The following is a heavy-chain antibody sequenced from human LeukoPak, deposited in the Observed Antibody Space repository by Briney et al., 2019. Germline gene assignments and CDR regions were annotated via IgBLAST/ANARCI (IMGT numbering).Heavy chain of an antibody. CDR3: ARGSSDAEYSSSWYDY. J-gene: IGHJ4*02. V-gene: IGHV4-39*07. CDR2: IYYSGCT. CDR1: GGSISSSSYY. D-gene: IGHD6-13*01. Sequence: SETLSLTCTVSGGSISSSSYYWGWIRQPPGKGLEWIGSIYYSGCTYYNPSLKSRVTISVDTSKNQFSLKLSSVTAADTAVYYCARGSSDAEYSSSWYDYWGQGTLVTVSS.